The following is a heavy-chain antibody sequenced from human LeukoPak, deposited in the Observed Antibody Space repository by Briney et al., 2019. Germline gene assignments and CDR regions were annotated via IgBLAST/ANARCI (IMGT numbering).Heavy chain of an antibody. CDR1: GGSISSYY. J-gene: IGHJ5*02. CDR3: ARDNSYDSTRGPVGWTPQRYNWFDP. V-gene: IGHV4-4*07. CDR2: IYTSGST. Sequence: SETLSLTCTVSGGSISSYYWSWIRQPAGKGLEWIGRIYTSGSTYYNPSLKSRVTMSVDTSKNQFSLKLSSVTAADTAVYYCARDNSYDSTRGPVGWTPQRYNWFDPWGQGTLVTVSS. D-gene: IGHD3-22*01.